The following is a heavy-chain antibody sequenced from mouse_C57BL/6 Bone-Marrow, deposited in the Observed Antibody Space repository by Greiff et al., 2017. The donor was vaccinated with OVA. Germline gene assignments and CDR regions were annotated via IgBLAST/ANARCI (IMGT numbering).Heavy chain of an antibody. D-gene: IGHD1-1*01. V-gene: IGHV1-81*01. CDR3: AKVGLYYYGSSYENYFDY. CDR2: IYPRSGNT. J-gene: IGHJ2*01. CDR1: GYTFTSYG. Sequence: QVQLKESGAELARPGASVKLSCKASGYTFTSYGISWVKQRTGQGLEWIGEIYPRSGNTYYNEKFKGKATLTADKSSSTAYMELRSLTSEDSAVYVCAKVGLYYYGSSYENYFDYWGQGTTLTVSS.